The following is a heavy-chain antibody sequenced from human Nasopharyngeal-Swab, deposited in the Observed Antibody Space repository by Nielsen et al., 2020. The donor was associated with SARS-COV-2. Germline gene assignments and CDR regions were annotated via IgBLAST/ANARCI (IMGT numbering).Heavy chain of an antibody. CDR3: AKAPGAAAGTVFDS. J-gene: IGHJ4*02. CDR1: GFTFNYYA. V-gene: IGHV3-23*01. D-gene: IGHD6-13*01. Sequence: GGSLRLSYAASGFTFNYYAMTWVRQTPGKGLEWVSAISGSDGSTHYADSVKGRFTISRGNSKDTVYLQMNNLRADDTAIYYCAKAPGAAAGTVFDSWGQGTLVTVSS. CDR2: ISGSDGST.